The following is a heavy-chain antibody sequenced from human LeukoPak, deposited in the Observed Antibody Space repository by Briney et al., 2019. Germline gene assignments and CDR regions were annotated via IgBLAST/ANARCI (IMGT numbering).Heavy chain of an antibody. Sequence: SETLSLTCAVSGYSISSGYYWGWIRQPPGKGLEWIGSIYHSGSTYYNPSPKSRVTISVDTSKNQFSLKLSSVTAADTAVYYCARTHSDFWSGYPLRFDPWGQGTLVTVSS. V-gene: IGHV4-38-2*01. CDR3: ARTHSDFWSGYPLRFDP. D-gene: IGHD3-3*01. CDR1: GYSISSGYY. J-gene: IGHJ5*02. CDR2: IYHSGST.